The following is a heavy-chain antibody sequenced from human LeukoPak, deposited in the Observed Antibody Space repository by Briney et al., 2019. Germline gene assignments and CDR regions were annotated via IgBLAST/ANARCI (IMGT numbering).Heavy chain of an antibody. V-gene: IGHV1-8*02. CDR2: MNPNSGNT. D-gene: IGHD6-19*01. CDR3: ARRGAVAGTNGY. CDR1: GYTFTSYG. J-gene: IGHJ4*02. Sequence: ASVKVSCKASGYTFTSYGISWVRQATGQGLEWMGWMNPNSGNTGYAQKFQGRVTMTRNTSISTAYMELSSLRSEDTAVYYCARRGAVAGTNGYWGQGTLVTVSS.